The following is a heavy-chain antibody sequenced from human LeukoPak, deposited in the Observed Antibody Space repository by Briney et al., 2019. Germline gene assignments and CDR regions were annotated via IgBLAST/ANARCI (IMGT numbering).Heavy chain of an antibody. CDR3: ARALWVGGYFDY. J-gene: IGHJ4*02. CDR2: LSYDGSTE. D-gene: IGHD3-10*01. CDR1: GLTFRSSA. V-gene: IGHV3-30*04. Sequence: GRSLRLSCAASGLTFRSSAMHWVRQAPGKGLQWVALLSYDGSTEYHADSVKGRFTISRDTSKSTLYLQMNSLRAEDTAVYYCARALWVGGYFDYWGQGTRVTVSS.